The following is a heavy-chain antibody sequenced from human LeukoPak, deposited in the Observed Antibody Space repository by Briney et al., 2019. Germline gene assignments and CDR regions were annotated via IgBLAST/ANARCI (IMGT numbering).Heavy chain of an antibody. CDR3: TKFSLRGTYSFDH. CDR2: ISASGGST. CDR1: GFTFNTNG. J-gene: IGHJ4*02. D-gene: IGHD3-16*02. Sequence: GGSLRLSCAASGFTFNTNGMSWVRQAPGKGLEWVSVISASGGSTYYADSVKGPFTISRDNSKNTLYLQINSLRVEDTAVYYCTKFSLRGTYSFDHWGQGTLVTVSS. V-gene: IGHV3-23*01.